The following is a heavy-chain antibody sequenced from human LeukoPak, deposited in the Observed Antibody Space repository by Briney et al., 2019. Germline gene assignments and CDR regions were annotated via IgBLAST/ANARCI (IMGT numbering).Heavy chain of an antibody. CDR3: AREVVEYQLLNLFDY. V-gene: IGHV4-30-4*08. Sequence: SQTLSLTCTVSGGSISSGYYYWSWIRQPPGKGLEWIGYIYYSGSTYYNPSLKSRVTISVDTSKNQFSLKLSSVTAADTAVYYCAREVVEYQLLNLFDYWGQGTLVTVSS. D-gene: IGHD2-2*01. CDR2: IYYSGST. CDR1: GGSISSGYYY. J-gene: IGHJ4*02.